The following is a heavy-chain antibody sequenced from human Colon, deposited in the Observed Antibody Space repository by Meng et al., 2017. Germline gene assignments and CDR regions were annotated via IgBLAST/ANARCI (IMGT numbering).Heavy chain of an antibody. CDR2: MNPDSGDT. J-gene: IGHJ4*02. CDR3: ARGGYYYDSSGFRAALDY. Sequence: QVQLVQSGAEVRKPGASGKVTCKASGYTFTTYDINWVRQATGQGLEWMGWMNPDSGDTGYAQKFQGRLTMTRDTSISAAYMELTSLRSEDTAVYYCARGGYYYDSSGFRAALDYWGQGALVTVSS. D-gene: IGHD3-22*01. CDR1: GYTFTTYD. V-gene: IGHV1-8*01.